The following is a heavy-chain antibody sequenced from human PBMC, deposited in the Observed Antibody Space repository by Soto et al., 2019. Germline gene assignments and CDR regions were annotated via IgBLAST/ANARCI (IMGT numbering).Heavy chain of an antibody. CDR3: ASQVGGGLGYSYAGDY. CDR2: IIPIFGTA. D-gene: IGHD5-18*01. V-gene: IGHV1-69*12. CDR1: GGTFSSYA. Sequence: QVQLVQSGAEVKKPGSSVKVSCKASGGTFSSYAISWVRQAPGQGLEWMGGIIPIFGTANYAQKFQGRVTITADESTSTAYMELSSLRSEDTAVYYCASQVGGGLGYSYAGDYWGQGTLVTVSS. J-gene: IGHJ4*02.